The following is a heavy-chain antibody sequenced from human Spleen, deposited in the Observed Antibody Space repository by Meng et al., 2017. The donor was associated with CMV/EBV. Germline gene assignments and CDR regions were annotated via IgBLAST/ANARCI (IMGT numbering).Heavy chain of an antibody. J-gene: IGHJ5*02. D-gene: IGHD3-3*01. CDR2: ISPNSGGT. Sequence: ASVKVSCKASGYSFNAYYIHWVRQAPGQGLEWMGWISPNSGGTNYAQKFQGRATMTRDSSISTAYMELSRLSFDDTAVYYCARDSNVRYDFWSGYSAYYWFDPWGRGTLVTVSS. V-gene: IGHV1-2*02. CDR3: ARDSNVRYDFWSGYSAYYWFDP. CDR1: GYSFNAYY.